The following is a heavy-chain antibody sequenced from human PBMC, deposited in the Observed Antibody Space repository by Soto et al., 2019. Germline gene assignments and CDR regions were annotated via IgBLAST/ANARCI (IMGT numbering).Heavy chain of an antibody. Sequence: QVQLVESGGGVVQPGKSLRLSCAASGFTFSNFGMHWLRQAPGKGLEWVAVISYDGFNKYYADSVKGRFTISRDNSKNMLYLQMISLGPEDTAVFYCAKDIFHLFGRAAPEFDYWGQGTLVTVSS. CDR2: ISYDGFNK. CDR3: AKDIFHLFGRAAPEFDY. D-gene: IGHD6-6*01. V-gene: IGHV3-30*18. CDR1: GFTFSNFG. J-gene: IGHJ4*02.